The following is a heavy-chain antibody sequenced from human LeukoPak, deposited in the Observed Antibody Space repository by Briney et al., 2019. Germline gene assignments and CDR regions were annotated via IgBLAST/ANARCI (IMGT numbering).Heavy chain of an antibody. CDR1: GFTFSSYG. Sequence: GGSLRLSCAASGFTFSSYGMHWVRQAPGKGLEWVAVIWYDGSNKYYADSVKGRFTISRDNSKNTLYLQMNSLRAEDTAVYYCARDRGGGSYLYFDYWGQGTLVTVPS. J-gene: IGHJ4*02. CDR3: ARDRGGGSYLYFDY. D-gene: IGHD1-26*01. CDR2: IWYDGSNK. V-gene: IGHV3-33*01.